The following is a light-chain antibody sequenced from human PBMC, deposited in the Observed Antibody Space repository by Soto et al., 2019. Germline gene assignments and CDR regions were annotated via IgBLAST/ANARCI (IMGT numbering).Light chain of an antibody. V-gene: IGLV1-40*03. J-gene: IGLJ3*02. Sequence: QTVVTQPPSVSGAPGQRVTISCTGGWSNIGAGHDVHWYQQLPGTAPKLLIYGHNKRPSGVPDRFSGSTSGDSASLTITGLRAEDEADYYCQSYDSSLRVFGGGTKVTVL. CDR3: QSYDSSLRV. CDR1: WSNIGAGHD. CDR2: GHN.